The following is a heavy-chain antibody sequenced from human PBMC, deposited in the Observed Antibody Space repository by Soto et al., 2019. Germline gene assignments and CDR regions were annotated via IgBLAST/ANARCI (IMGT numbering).Heavy chain of an antibody. CDR2: INMDGSST. V-gene: IGHV3-74*01. CDR3: ARGPRGMYGNDF. CDR1: GFTFSSDW. Sequence: EVQLVESGGGLVPPGGSLRLSCAASGFTFSSDWMHWVRQAAGKGLVWVSRINMDGSSTNYADSVKGRFTISRDNAKNTLYLQMNSLRAEDTAVYYCARGPRGMYGNDFWGQGALVTVSS. J-gene: IGHJ4*02. D-gene: IGHD3-10*02.